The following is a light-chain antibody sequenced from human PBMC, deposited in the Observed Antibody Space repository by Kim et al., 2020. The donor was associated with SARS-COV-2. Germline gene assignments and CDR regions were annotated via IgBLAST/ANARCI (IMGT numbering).Light chain of an antibody. CDR3: QQYYRAPLT. CDR2: WAS. J-gene: IGKJ4*01. CDR1: QTVLSNSNNKNS. V-gene: IGKV4-1*01. Sequence: DILMTQSPDSLAVSLGERATINCKSSQTVLSNSNNKNSLAWYQQKPGQPPKLLIYWASTRESGVPDRFSGSGSGTDFTLTISSLQAEDVAMYYCQQYYRAPLTFGGGTKVDIK.